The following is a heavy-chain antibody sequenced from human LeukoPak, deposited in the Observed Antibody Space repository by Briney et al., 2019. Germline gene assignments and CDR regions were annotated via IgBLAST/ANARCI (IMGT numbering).Heavy chain of an antibody. CDR1: GFTFTNYA. CDR3: AKDRSIGTYYTFDH. V-gene: IGHV3-23*01. Sequence: GGSLRPSCAASGFTFTNYAMTWVRQAPGKGLEWVSSISASGLMTYYADSVKGRFTVSRDNSKNSLYLQMSSLTAADTAVYYCAKDRSIGTYYTFDHWGQGTLVTVSS. CDR2: ISASGLMT. D-gene: IGHD1-26*01. J-gene: IGHJ4*02.